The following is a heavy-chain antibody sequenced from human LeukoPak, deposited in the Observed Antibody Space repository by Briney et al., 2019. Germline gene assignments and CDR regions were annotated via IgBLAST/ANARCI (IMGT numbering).Heavy chain of an antibody. D-gene: IGHD6-19*01. CDR1: GGSFSGYY. Sequence: SETLSLTCAVYGGSFSGYYWSWIRQPPGKGLEWIGEINHSGSTNYNSSLKSRVTISVDTSKNQFSLKLSSVTAADTAVYYCARGHIAVAAVPFDYWGQGTLVTVSS. V-gene: IGHV4-34*01. CDR2: INHSGST. J-gene: IGHJ4*02. CDR3: ARGHIAVAAVPFDY.